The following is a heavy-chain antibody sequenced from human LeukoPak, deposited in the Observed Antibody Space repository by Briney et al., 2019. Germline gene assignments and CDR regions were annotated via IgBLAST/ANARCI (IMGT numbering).Heavy chain of an antibody. D-gene: IGHD6-13*01. Sequence: ASVKVSCKASGYRFTGYYMHWVRQAPGQGFEWMGWINPNSGGTNYAQKFQGRVTMTRDTSISTAYMELSRLRSDDTAVYYCAGNAYSSSWLFDYWGQGTLVTVSS. J-gene: IGHJ4*02. CDR1: GYRFTGYY. V-gene: IGHV1-2*02. CDR2: INPNSGGT. CDR3: AGNAYSSSWLFDY.